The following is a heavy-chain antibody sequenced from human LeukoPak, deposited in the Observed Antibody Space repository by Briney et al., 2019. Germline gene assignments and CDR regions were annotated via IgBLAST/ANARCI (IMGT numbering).Heavy chain of an antibody. CDR1: GFTFNRNG. Sequence: GGSLRLSCAASGFTFNRNGMHWVRQAPGKGLEWVAFMKYDGTVQFYADFVKGRFTISRDNSGKTLSLEMNSLRAEDTAVYYCAKAPVTTCSGAYCYPFDYWGQGTLVTVSS. V-gene: IGHV3-30*02. J-gene: IGHJ4*02. CDR2: MKYDGTVQ. D-gene: IGHD2-21*01. CDR3: AKAPVTTCSGAYCYPFDY.